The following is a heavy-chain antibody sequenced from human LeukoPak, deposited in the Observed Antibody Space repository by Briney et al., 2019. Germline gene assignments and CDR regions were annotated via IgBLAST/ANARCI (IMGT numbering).Heavy chain of an antibody. CDR1: GFTFSSYD. CDR3: ARAKDTAMVIFPRWFDP. CDR2: IGTAGDT. D-gene: IGHD5-18*01. V-gene: IGHV3-13*01. Sequence: QSGGSLRLSCAASGFTFSSYDMHWVRQATGKGLEWVSAIGTAGDTYYPGSVKGRFTISRENAKNSLYLQMNSLRAGDTAVYYCARAKDTAMVIFPRWFDPWGQGTLVTVSS. J-gene: IGHJ5*02.